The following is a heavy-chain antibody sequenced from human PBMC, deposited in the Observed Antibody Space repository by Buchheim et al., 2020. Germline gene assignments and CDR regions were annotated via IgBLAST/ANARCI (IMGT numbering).Heavy chain of an antibody. D-gene: IGHD3-3*01. CDR2: IKQDGSEK. Sequence: EVQLVESGGGLVQPGGSLRLSCAASGFTFSIYWMSWVRQAPGKGLEWVANIKQDGSEKYYVDSVKGRFTISRDNAKNSLYLQMNSLRAEDTAVYYCARDLTPDFWSGALDYWGQGTL. V-gene: IGHV3-7*01. J-gene: IGHJ4*02. CDR3: ARDLTPDFWSGALDY. CDR1: GFTFSIYW.